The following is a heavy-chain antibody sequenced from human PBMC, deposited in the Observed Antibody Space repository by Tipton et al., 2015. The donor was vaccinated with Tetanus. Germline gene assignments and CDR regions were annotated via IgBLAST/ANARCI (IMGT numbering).Heavy chain of an antibody. Sequence: SLRLSCAASGFTFSRYWMSWVRQAPGKGLEWVANIKEDGSEANYVDSVKGRVTISRDNGKKSLYLQMNSLRAEDTAVYYCARDLSGIIPSDSWGQGTLVTVSS. CDR2: IKEDGSEA. CDR3: ARDLSGIIPSDS. D-gene: IGHD1-20*01. J-gene: IGHJ4*02. CDR1: GFTFSRYW. V-gene: IGHV3-7*01.